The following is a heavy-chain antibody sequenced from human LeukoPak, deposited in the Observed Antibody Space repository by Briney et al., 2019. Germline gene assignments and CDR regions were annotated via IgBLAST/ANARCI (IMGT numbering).Heavy chain of an antibody. D-gene: IGHD3-3*01. Sequence: GASAKVSCKASGYTFTGYYMHWVRQAPGQGLEWMGWINPNSGGTNYAQKFQGRVTMTRDTSISTAYMELSRLRSDDTAVYYCARVSVSIFGVVISIDYWGQGTLVTVSS. CDR1: GYTFTGYY. CDR2: INPNSGGT. V-gene: IGHV1-2*02. J-gene: IGHJ4*02. CDR3: ARVSVSIFGVVISIDY.